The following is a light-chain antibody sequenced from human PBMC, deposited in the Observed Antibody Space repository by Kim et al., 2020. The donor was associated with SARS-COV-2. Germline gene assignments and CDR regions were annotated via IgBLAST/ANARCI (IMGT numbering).Light chain of an antibody. CDR1: SLRGYY. V-gene: IGLV3-19*01. CDR2: GKN. CDR3: TSRDSSGDHFV. J-gene: IGLJ3*02. Sequence: SSELTQDPAVSVALGQTVRITCQGDSLRGYYASWYQQRPGQAPLLVVYGKNNRPSGIPDRFSGSSSRNTAFLTITGAQAEDEADYYCTSRDSSGDHFVFG.